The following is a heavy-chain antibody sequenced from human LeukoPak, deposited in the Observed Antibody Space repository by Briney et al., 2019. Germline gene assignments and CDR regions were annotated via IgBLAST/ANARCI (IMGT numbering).Heavy chain of an antibody. Sequence: GASVKVSCKVSGYMFSELSMHWVRQAPGKGLEWMGRFDPVDGETIYAQKFQGRVTMTEDTSTDTAYIELSSLRSEDTAVYYCATEKNCSSTDCSAGMDVWGQGTTVTVSS. V-gene: IGHV1-24*01. D-gene: IGHD2-2*01. CDR3: ATEKNCSSTDCSAGMDV. CDR1: GYMFSELS. J-gene: IGHJ6*02. CDR2: FDPVDGET.